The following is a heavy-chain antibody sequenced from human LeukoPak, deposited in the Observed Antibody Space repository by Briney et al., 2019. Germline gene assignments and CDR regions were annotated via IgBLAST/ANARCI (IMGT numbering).Heavy chain of an antibody. V-gene: IGHV4-59*01. CDR1: GGSISDYY. Sequence: SETLSLTCTVSGGSISDYYWNWIRQPRGKGLEWIGYIYYSGSTTYNPSLKSRVTMSVDTAKNQFSLKLRSVTAADTAVYYCARGDFCSKSNCYLRPMDVWGKGTTVTVSS. CDR3: ARGDFCSKSNCYLRPMDV. D-gene: IGHD3-3*01. J-gene: IGHJ6*03. CDR2: IYYSGST.